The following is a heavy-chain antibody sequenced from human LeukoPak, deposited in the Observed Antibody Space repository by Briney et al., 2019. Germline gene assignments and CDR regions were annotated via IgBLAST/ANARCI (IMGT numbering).Heavy chain of an antibody. CDR3: AKCPDIGAAGSLDY. D-gene: IGHD6-13*01. CDR1: GFTFSSYA. Sequence: TGGSLRLSCAASGFTFSSYAMSWVRQAPGKGLEWVSAISGSGGSTYYADSVKGRFTISRDNSKNTLYLQMNSLRAEDTAVYYCAKCPDIGAAGSLDYWGQGTLVTVSS. V-gene: IGHV3-23*01. J-gene: IGHJ4*02. CDR2: ISGSGGST.